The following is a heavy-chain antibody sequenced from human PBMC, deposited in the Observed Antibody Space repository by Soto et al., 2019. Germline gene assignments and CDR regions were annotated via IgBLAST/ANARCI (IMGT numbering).Heavy chain of an antibody. Sequence: QVQLQQWGAGLLKPSKTLSLTCAVYGKSLSGYYWSWIRQPPGKALEWIGEINHSGNTNYNPSLKSRVTISVDTSKNQLFLNLSSVTAADTAMYYCARHHVRGRTIAGAAEFWGQGTLVTVSS. V-gene: IGHV4-34*01. J-gene: IGHJ4*02. CDR1: GKSLSGYY. D-gene: IGHD1-26*01. CDR2: INHSGNT. CDR3: ARHHVRGRTIAGAAEF.